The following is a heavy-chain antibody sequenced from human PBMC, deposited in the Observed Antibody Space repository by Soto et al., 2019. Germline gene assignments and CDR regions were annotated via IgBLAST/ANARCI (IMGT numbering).Heavy chain of an antibody. V-gene: IGHV1-3*01. CDR2: INAGYGNT. J-gene: IGHJ4*02. CDR1: GYTFSSYA. Sequence: QVHLVQSGAEVRKPGASVKVSCKASGYTFSSYAMHWVRQAPGQRLEWMGGINAGYGNTKSSQKFQDRVTISRDTSASTAYMELTSLRSEDTAVYYGARDTGDGTFDFWGQGTLVTVSS. CDR3: ARDTGDGTFDF. D-gene: IGHD7-27*01.